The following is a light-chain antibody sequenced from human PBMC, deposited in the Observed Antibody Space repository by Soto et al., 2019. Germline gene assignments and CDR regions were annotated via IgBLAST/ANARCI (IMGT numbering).Light chain of an antibody. V-gene: IGKV3-20*01. Sequence: EILLTQSPGTLSLSPGERATLACRASQSVSSNYVAWYQQKPGQAPRLLIPGASTRASGIPDRFSGSGAGAAFSLTTSNLEPDDFAVYYCQLNDSSAPFTFGRGTRVDIK. J-gene: IGKJ3*01. CDR3: QLNDSSAPFT. CDR1: QSVSSNY. CDR2: GAS.